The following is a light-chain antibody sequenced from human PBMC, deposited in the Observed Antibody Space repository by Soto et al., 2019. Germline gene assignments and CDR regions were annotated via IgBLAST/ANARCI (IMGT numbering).Light chain of an antibody. J-gene: IGKJ2*01. Sequence: EIVMTQSPATLSVSPGERATLSCRASQSVSSSLAWYQQKPGQAPRLLIYGAFARATGIPARFSGSGSGTEFTLTISSLQSEDFAVYYCQQYNNWPMYTFGQGTKLEIK. CDR3: QQYNNWPMYT. CDR2: GAF. V-gene: IGKV3-15*01. CDR1: QSVSSS.